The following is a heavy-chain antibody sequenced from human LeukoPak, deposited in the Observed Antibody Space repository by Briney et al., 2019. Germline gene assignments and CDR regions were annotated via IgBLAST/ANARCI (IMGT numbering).Heavy chain of an antibody. CDR1: GDSISSSLFY. Sequence: SETLSLTCSVSGDSISSSLFYWSWIRQPPGKGLEWIGYIYYSGSTYYNPSLKSRVTISVDTSKNQFSLKLSSVTAADTAVYYCAREQQREPIFDYWGQGTLVTVSS. CDR3: AREQQREPIFDY. D-gene: IGHD6-13*01. V-gene: IGHV4-30-4*01. J-gene: IGHJ4*02. CDR2: IYYSGST.